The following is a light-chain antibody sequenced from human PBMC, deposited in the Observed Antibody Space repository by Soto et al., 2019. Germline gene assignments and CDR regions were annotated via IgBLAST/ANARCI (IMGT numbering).Light chain of an antibody. Sequence: AIQLTQSPSSLSASVGDRVTITCRASQGISSALAWYQQKPGKAPKLLIYDASSLESGVPSSSSGSGSGTVFTLTISSLQPKDFAIYSCQQFNNYPLTFGGGTKVNIK. CDR2: DAS. J-gene: IGKJ4*01. CDR3: QQFNNYPLT. V-gene: IGKV1D-13*01. CDR1: QGISSA.